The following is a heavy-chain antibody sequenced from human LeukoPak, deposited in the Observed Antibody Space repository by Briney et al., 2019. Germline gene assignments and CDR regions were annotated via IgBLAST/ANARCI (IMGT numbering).Heavy chain of an antibody. Sequence: SETLSLTCAVYGGSFSGYYWSWIRQPPGKGPEWIGEINHSGSTNYNPSLKSRVTISVDTSKNQFSLKLSSVTAADTAVYYCARGRQWLGRPFDYWGQGTLVTVSS. V-gene: IGHV4-34*01. J-gene: IGHJ4*02. CDR3: ARGRQWLGRPFDY. CDR1: GGSFSGYY. CDR2: INHSGST. D-gene: IGHD6-19*01.